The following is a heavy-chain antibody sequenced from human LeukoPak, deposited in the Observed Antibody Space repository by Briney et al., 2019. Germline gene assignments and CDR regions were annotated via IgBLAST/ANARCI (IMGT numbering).Heavy chain of an antibody. CDR2: ISDSGGSR. V-gene: IGHV3-23*01. CDR1: GLSLSTSS. Sequence: GGSLRLSRSPSGLSLSTSSMTWVRQAPRKGLEWVATISDSGGSRYYADYVQGRFTFPRANSKKTRYLEMARLRAGDTAVYYCEKTTERIDVDYRGEGTLITLS. J-gene: IGHJ4*02. D-gene: IGHD1-1*01. CDR3: EKTTERIDVDY.